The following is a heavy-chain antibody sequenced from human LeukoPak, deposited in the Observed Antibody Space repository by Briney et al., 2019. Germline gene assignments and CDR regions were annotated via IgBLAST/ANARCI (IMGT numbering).Heavy chain of an antibody. CDR3: ARTYYYGSGRYFDY. D-gene: IGHD3-10*01. CDR2: IYHSGST. CDR1: GGSISSYY. V-gene: IGHV4-59*01. Sequence: SETLSLTCTVSGGSISSYYWSWIRQPPGKGLDWIGYIYHSGSTNYNPSLKSRFPISLDTSKNQFSLKLSSVTAADTAVYYCARTYYYGSGRYFDYWGQGTLVTVSS. J-gene: IGHJ4*02.